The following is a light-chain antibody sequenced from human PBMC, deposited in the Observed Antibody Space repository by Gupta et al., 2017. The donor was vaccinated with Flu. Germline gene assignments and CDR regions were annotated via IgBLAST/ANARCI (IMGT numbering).Light chain of an antibody. V-gene: IGKV3-15*01. CDR2: GVS. CDR3: QQYNNGPPPT. J-gene: IGKJ2*01. Sequence: QIPFQAPRLLIYGVSNRDTGIPARFSGSGYGTAFTLTISSRHSEDSAVYYCQQYNNGPPPTFGPGTKMEIK.